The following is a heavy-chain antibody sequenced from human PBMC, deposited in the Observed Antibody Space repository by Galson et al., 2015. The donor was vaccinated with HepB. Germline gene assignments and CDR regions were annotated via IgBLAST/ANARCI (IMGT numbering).Heavy chain of an antibody. CDR3: ASSRGPGQWLVLDY. V-gene: IGHV3-30*04. CDR2: ISYDGSNK. Sequence: SLRLSCAASGFTFSSYAMHWVRQAPGKGLEWVAVISYDGSNKYYADSVKGRFTISRDNSKNTLYLQMNSLRAEDTAVYYCASSRGPGQWLVLDYWGQGTLVTVSS. D-gene: IGHD6-19*01. J-gene: IGHJ4*02. CDR1: GFTFSSYA.